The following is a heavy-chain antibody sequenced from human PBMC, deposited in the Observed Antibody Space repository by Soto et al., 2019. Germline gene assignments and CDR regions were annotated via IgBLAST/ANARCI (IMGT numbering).Heavy chain of an antibody. D-gene: IGHD3-3*01. CDR1: GFSFSTYA. CDR2: ISNDGGRT. CDR3: TNSDFWRGREFDY. V-gene: IGHV3-64D*06. J-gene: IGHJ4*02. Sequence: GGSLRLSCSASGFSFSTYAMSWVRQAPGKGLEYVSAISNDGGRTYYTESVKGRFTIPRDDSKNTLYLQMSSLRPEDTAVYYCTNSDFWRGREFDYWGQGTLVTVSS.